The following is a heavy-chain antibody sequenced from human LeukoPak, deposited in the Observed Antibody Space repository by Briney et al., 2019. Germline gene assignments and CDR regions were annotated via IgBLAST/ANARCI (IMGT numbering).Heavy chain of an antibody. V-gene: IGHV3-48*03. Sequence: GGSLRLSCAASGFTFSSYEMNWVRQAPGKGLEWVSYISSSGSTIHYADSVKGRFTISRDNAKNSLYLQMNSLRAEDTAVYYCARVSSSGYYQAVWGQGTLVTVSS. CDR3: ARVSSSGYYQAV. CDR2: ISSSGSTI. J-gene: IGHJ4*02. CDR1: GFTFSSYE. D-gene: IGHD3-22*01.